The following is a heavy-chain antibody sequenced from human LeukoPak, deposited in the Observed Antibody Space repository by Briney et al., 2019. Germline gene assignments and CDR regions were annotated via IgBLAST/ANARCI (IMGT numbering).Heavy chain of an antibody. D-gene: IGHD3-10*01. CDR2: IGGSGGST. CDR3: ARADYGSGSIYY. Sequence: PGGSLRLSCAASGFTFSSYAMNWVRQAPGKGLEWVSAIGGSGGSTYYADSVKGRFTISRDNSKNTLFLQMNGLRAEDTAVYYCARADYGSGSIYYWGQGTLVTVSS. V-gene: IGHV3-23*01. J-gene: IGHJ4*02. CDR1: GFTFSSYA.